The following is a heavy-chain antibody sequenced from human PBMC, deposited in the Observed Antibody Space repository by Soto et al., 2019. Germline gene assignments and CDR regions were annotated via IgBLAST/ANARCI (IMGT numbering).Heavy chain of an antibody. CDR1: GFTFSSYG. D-gene: IGHD3-10*01. CDR2: IWYDGSNK. Sequence: GGSLRLSCAASGFTFSSYGMHWVRQAPGKGLEWVAVIWYDGSNKYYADSVKGRFTISRDNSKNTLYRQMNRLRAEDTAVYYCAGGAGLRGVIIDFWGQGTLVTVSS. V-gene: IGHV3-33*08. J-gene: IGHJ4*02. CDR3: AGGAGLRGVIIDF.